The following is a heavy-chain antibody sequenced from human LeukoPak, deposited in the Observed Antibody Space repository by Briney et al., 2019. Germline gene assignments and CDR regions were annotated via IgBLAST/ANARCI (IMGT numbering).Heavy chain of an antibody. CDR2: INPNSGGT. V-gene: IGHV1-2*02. Sequence: ASVKVSCKASGYTFTGYYMHWVRQAPGQGLEWMGWINPNSGGTNYAQKFQGRVTMTRDTSISTAYMELSRLRSDDTAVYYCARGPRGITIFGVVKNWFDPWGQGTLVTVSS. CDR3: ARGPRGITIFGVVKNWFDP. J-gene: IGHJ5*02. CDR1: GYTFTGYY. D-gene: IGHD3-3*01.